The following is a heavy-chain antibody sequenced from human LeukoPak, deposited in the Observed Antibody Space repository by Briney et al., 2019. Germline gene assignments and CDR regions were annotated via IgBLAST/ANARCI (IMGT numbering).Heavy chain of an antibody. CDR2: ISGSGGSA. Sequence: GGSLRLSCAASGFTFRSYAMSWVRQAPGKGLEWVSAISGSGGSAYYADSVRGRFTISRDNSKNTLYLQMNSLRAEDTAVYYCGREYASSGYCDSWGQGTLVTVSS. V-gene: IGHV3-23*01. CDR3: GREYASSGYCDS. J-gene: IGHJ4*02. D-gene: IGHD3-22*01. CDR1: GFTFRSYA.